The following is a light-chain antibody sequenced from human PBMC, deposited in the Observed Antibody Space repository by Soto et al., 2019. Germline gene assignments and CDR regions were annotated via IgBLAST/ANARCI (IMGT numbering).Light chain of an antibody. CDR2: GVS. CDR3: CSYAGSYTWV. CDR1: SSDVGGYNY. Sequence: QSALTQPRSVSGSPGQSVTISCTGTSSDVGGYNYVSWYQQHPGKVPKLMISGVSQRPSGVPDRFSGSKSGNTASLTISGLQADDEADYYCCSYAGSYTWVFGGGTQLTVL. V-gene: IGLV2-11*01. J-gene: IGLJ3*02.